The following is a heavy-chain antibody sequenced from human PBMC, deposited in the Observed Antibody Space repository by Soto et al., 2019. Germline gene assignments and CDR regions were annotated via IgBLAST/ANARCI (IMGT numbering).Heavy chain of an antibody. J-gene: IGHJ2*01. V-gene: IGHV1-69*12. CDR1: GGTFSRYA. CDR2: ITPMFGTA. CDR3: AQTLGSAVAGPGRFDL. D-gene: IGHD6-19*01. Sequence: QVQLAQSGAAVKKPGSSVKVSCKASGGTFSRYAISWVRQAPGQGLEWMGGITPMFGTANYAQKFQGRVTITADESTSTVHMELRRLRSEDTAVYYCAQTLGSAVAGPGRFDLWGRGTLVIVSS.